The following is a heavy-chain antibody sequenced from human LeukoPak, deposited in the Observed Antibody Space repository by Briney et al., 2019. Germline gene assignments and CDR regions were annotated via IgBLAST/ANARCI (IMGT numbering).Heavy chain of an antibody. J-gene: IGHJ6*02. V-gene: IGHV1-24*01. D-gene: IGHD1-26*01. CDR3: ATESSGGHGMDV. Sequence: VASVKVSCKVSGYTLTELSMHRVRQAPGKGLEWMGGFDPEDGETIYAQKFQGRVTMTEDTSTDTAYMELSSLRSEDTAVYYCATESSGGHGMDVWGQGTTVTVSS. CDR1: GYTLTELS. CDR2: FDPEDGET.